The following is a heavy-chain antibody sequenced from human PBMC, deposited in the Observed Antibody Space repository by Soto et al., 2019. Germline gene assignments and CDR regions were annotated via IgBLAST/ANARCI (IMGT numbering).Heavy chain of an antibody. Sequence: SETLSLTCTVSGGSVSSGSYYWSWIRQPPGKGLEWIGYIYYSGSTNYNPSLESRVTISVDTSKNQFSLKLSSVTAADTAVYYCARDRTLRGVHYYYGMDVWGQGTTVTVSS. CDR2: IYYSGST. CDR1: GGSVSSGSYY. CDR3: ARDRTLRGVHYYYGMDV. V-gene: IGHV4-61*01. D-gene: IGHD3-10*01. J-gene: IGHJ6*02.